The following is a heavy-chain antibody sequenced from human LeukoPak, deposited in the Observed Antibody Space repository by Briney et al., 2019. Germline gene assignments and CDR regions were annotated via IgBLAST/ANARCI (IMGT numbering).Heavy chain of an antibody. D-gene: IGHD6-19*01. CDR1: GYTFTDYT. CDR2: IRAYNGDR. Sequence: ASVKISCKASGYTFTDYTFSWVRQVPGQGLEWMGWIRAYNGDRNYPQKFQARVTTTTDTSTSTAYLDLWDLRSDDTGIYYCARDVGGKAVAGTIDYWGQGTLVTVSS. CDR3: ARDVGGKAVAGTIDY. V-gene: IGHV1-18*01. J-gene: IGHJ4*02.